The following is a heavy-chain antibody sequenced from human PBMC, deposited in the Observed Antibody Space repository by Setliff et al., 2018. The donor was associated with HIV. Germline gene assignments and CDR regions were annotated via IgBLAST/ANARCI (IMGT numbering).Heavy chain of an antibody. Sequence: SETLSLTCAVYGGSFSNYYWSWIRQPAGKGLEWIGRIYTSGSTKYNPSLDSRVTISVDTSKNQFSLNLRSVTAADTAVYYCAREPAAGAYYFDYWGQGTLVTVSS. CDR1: GGSFSNYY. V-gene: IGHV4-4*07. D-gene: IGHD6-13*01. CDR2: IYTSGST. J-gene: IGHJ4*02. CDR3: AREPAAGAYYFDY.